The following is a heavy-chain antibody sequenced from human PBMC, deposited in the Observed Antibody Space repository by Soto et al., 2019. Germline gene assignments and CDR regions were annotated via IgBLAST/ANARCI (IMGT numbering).Heavy chain of an antibody. J-gene: IGHJ4*02. Sequence: EVQLLESGGGLVQPGGSLRLSCAASGFTFNNYAMTWVRQASGKGLEWVSAISGGGDTTSYADSVKGRFTVSRDGSKNTLYLQMSSPRAEDTALYYCAKGRGGSGSLTPRVDFWGQGSLVTVSS. V-gene: IGHV3-23*01. CDR1: GFTFNNYA. CDR3: AKGRGGSGSLTPRVDF. CDR2: ISGGGDTT. D-gene: IGHD3-10*01.